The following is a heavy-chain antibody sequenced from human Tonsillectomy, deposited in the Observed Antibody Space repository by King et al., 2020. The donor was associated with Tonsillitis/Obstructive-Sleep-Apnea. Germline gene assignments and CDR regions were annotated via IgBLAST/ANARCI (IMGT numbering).Heavy chain of an antibody. D-gene: IGHD1-26*01. CDR1: GFTFDDYG. Sequence: VQLVESGGGVVRPGGSLRLSCAASGFTFDDYGMTWVRQAPGKGREWVSGINWDGDTTDYADSVKGRFTVSRDNAKNSLYLQMNSLRAEDTALYHCARRNESTRDAFAIWGQGTMVTVSS. J-gene: IGHJ3*02. V-gene: IGHV3-20*01. CDR3: ARRNESTRDAFAI. CDR2: INWDGDTT.